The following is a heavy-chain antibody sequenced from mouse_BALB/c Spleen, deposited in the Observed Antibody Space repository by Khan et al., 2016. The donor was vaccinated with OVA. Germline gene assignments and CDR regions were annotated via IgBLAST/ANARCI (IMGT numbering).Heavy chain of an antibody. CDR1: GYSITSGYG. CDR3: ARTARIKY. CDR2: ISYSGST. Sequence: VQLKESGPGLVKPSQSLSLTCTVTGYSITSGYGWNWIRQFPGNILEWMGYISYSGSTNYNQSFKNRISFTRDTSKNQFFLQLNSVTTEDTATYYSARTARIKYWGQGTTLTVSS. D-gene: IGHD1-2*01. V-gene: IGHV3-2*02. J-gene: IGHJ2*01.